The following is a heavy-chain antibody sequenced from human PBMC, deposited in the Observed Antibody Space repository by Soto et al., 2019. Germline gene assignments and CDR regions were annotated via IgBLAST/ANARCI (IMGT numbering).Heavy chain of an antibody. V-gene: IGHV4-4*07. J-gene: IGHJ6*02. CDR3: ARDWGGTVTPYYYYGMDV. Sequence: PSETLSLTCTVSGGSISSYYWSWIRQPAGKGPEWIGRIYTSGSTNYNPSLKSRVTMSVDTSKNQFSLKLSSVTAADTAVYYCARDWGGTVTPYYYYGMDVWGQGTTVTVSS. CDR2: IYTSGST. D-gene: IGHD4-17*01. CDR1: GGSISSYY.